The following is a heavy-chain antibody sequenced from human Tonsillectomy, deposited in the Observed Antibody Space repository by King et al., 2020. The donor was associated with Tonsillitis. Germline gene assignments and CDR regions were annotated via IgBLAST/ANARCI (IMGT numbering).Heavy chain of an antibody. CDR1: GFTFSSYG. Sequence: VQLVESGGGVVQPGRSLRLSCAASGFTFSSYGMPWVRQAPGKVLEWVAVIWYDGSNKYYADSVKGRFTISRDNSKNTLYLQMNSLRAEDTAVYHCVDYYMDVWGKGTTVTVSS. CDR2: IWYDGSNK. V-gene: IGHV3-33*08. CDR3: VDYYMDV. J-gene: IGHJ6*03.